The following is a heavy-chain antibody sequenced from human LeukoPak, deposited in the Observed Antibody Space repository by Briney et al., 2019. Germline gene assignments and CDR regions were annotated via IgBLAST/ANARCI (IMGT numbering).Heavy chain of an antibody. CDR3: ARDCGNWNDVHYFDY. CDR1: GGSISSYY. V-gene: IGHV4-59*12. CDR2: IYYSGST. Sequence: SETLSLTCTVSGGSISSYYWSWIRQPPGKGLEWIGYIYYSGSTNYNPSLKSRVTISADTSKNQFSLKLSSVTAADTAVYYCARDCGNWNDVHYFDYWGQGTLVTVSS. D-gene: IGHD1-1*01. J-gene: IGHJ4*02.